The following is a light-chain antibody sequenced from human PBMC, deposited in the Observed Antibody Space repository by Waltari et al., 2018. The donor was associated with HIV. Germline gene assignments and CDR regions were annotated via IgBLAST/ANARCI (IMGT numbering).Light chain of an antibody. CDR2: DDN. CDR3: QVWDTTTDQWV. CDR1: NIGSKS. J-gene: IGLJ3*02. Sequence: SYVLTQPPSVSVDPGETARITCGGTNIGSKSVQWYQQKPGQAPVLVSYDDNDRPSGSQERFSGSSAGNTATLTISRVEAGDEADYYCQVWDTTTDQWVFGGGTELAVL. V-gene: IGLV3-21*04.